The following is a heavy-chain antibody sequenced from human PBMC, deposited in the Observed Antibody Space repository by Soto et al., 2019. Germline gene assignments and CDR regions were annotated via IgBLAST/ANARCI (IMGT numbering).Heavy chain of an antibody. D-gene: IGHD6-13*01. CDR2: ISGYNGDT. J-gene: IGHJ1*01. Sequence: ASVKVSFKASGYTFTNYGISWVRQAPGQGPEWMGWISGYNGDTNYAQKVQGRLTMTTDTSTSTAYMELRSLRSDDTAVYYCARGGSTWSAEYYQHWGQGTLVTVSS. CDR3: ARGGSTWSAEYYQH. CDR1: GYTFTNYG. V-gene: IGHV1-18*01.